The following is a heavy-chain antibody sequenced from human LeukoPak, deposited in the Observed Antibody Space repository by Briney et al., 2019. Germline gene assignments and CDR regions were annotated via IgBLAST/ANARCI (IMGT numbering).Heavy chain of an antibody. CDR1: GFTLSTYW. CDR2: INSDETRI. Sequence: GRSLRLSCAASGFTLSTYWMHWVRHVPGKGLVWVSRINSDETRINYADSVKGRFTISRDNAKNMLYLHMNSLRAEDTAVYYCTANFDYWGQGTRVTVSS. CDR3: TANFDY. V-gene: IGHV3-74*01. J-gene: IGHJ4*02.